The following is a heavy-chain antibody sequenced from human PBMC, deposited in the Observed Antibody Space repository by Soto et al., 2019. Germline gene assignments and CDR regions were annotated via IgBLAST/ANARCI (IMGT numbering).Heavy chain of an antibody. V-gene: IGHV3-73*02. Sequence: EVQLVESGGGLVQPGGSLKLSCAASGFTFSGSAMHWVRQASGKGLEWVGRMRSKDNSYATAYEASVKGRFTISRDDSKNTASLQMTSLKTEYTAVYYCPRSVTGTTSHFDYWDQGTLVTVSS. J-gene: IGHJ4*02. CDR3: PRSVTGTTSHFDY. CDR2: MRSKDNSYAT. D-gene: IGHD1-7*01. CDR1: GFTFSGSA.